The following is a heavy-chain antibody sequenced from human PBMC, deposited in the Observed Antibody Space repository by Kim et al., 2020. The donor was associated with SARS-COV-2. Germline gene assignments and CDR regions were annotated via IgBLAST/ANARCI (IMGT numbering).Heavy chain of an antibody. CDR3: ARARGSGWYNYYYGMDV. D-gene: IGHD6-19*01. Sequence: VKGRFTISRDNAKNSLYLQMNSLRAEDTAVYYCARARGSGWYNYYYGMDVWGQGTTVTVSS. V-gene: IGHV3-21*01. J-gene: IGHJ6*02.